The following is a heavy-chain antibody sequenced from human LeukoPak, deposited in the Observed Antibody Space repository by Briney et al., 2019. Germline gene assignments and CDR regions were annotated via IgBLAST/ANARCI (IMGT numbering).Heavy chain of an antibody. CDR1: GFTFTTYG. J-gene: IGHJ6*02. Sequence: PGGSLRLSCAASGFTFTTYGMHWVPQAPGKGLEWLALILYDRDRQYYADSVKGRFTISGDKAKSTVDVEMHSLRGEGRAVYYGARGKMRMVGYYDYYYGMDVWGQGTTVTVSS. CDR3: ARGKMRMVGYYDYYYGMDV. CDR2: ILYDRDRQ. V-gene: IGHV3-33*01. D-gene: IGHD3-3*01.